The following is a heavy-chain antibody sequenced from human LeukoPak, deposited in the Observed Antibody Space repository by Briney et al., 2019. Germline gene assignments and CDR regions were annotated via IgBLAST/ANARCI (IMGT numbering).Heavy chain of an antibody. J-gene: IGHJ4*02. D-gene: IGHD6-6*01. Sequence: ASVKVSCKASGYTFTSYDINWVRQATGQGLEWMGWISAYNGNTNYAQKLQGRVTMTTDTSTSTAYMELRSLRSDDTAVYYCARDFSRTYSSSDDYWGQGTLVTVSS. CDR3: ARDFSRTYSSSDDY. CDR2: ISAYNGNT. CDR1: GYTFTSYD. V-gene: IGHV1-18*01.